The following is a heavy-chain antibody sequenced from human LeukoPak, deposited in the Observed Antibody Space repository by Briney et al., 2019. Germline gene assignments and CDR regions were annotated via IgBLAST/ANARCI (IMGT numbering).Heavy chain of an antibody. CDR2: LHHSGST. J-gene: IGHJ6*02. D-gene: IGHD6-13*01. Sequence: SETLSLTCTVFGGSISGYYWNWIRQVPGKGLEWIGFLHHSGSTDYNPSLQSRVTISVDTSKNQLSLKLRSVTAADTAVYYCAREGRPAAENTFYFYYGMDVWGQGTAVTVSS. CDR3: AREGRPAAENTFYFYYGMDV. V-gene: IGHV4-59*01. CDR1: GGSISGYY.